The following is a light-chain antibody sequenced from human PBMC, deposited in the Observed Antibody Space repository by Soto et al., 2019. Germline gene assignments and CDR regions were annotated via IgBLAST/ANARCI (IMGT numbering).Light chain of an antibody. CDR3: AAWDDSLRV. V-gene: IGLV1-47*01. CDR1: ISNIGSNY. Sequence: QPVLTQPPSASGTPGQRVTISCSGSISNIGSNYVYWYQQLPGTAPKLLIYRNNQRPSGVPDRFSGSKSGTSASLAISGLRSEDEADYYCAAWDDSLRVFGGGTKVTVL. CDR2: RNN. J-gene: IGLJ2*01.